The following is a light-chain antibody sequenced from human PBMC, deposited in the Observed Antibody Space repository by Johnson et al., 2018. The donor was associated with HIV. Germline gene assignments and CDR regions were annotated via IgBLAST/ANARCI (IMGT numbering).Light chain of an antibody. CDR1: SSNIGSNY. CDR2: QNT. CDR3: GTWDNSLIAEV. V-gene: IGLV1-51*02. Sequence: QSVLTQPPSVSAAPGQMVTISCSGSSSNIGSNYVSWYQQLPGTAPKLLIYQNTWRPSWIPDRFSGSTSGASATLAITGLQTGDEADYYCGTWDNSLIAEVFGTGTKVTVL. J-gene: IGLJ1*01.